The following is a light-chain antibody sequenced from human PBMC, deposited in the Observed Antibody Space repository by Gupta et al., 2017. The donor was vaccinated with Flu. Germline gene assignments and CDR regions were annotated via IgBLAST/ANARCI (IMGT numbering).Light chain of an antibody. CDR1: RLEDKS. Sequence: SSALTQPPSVSLSPGQTASITCSGARLEDKSVSWHQQKPGQTPVLVIYKDTKRPSGIAERFSGSNSGNTATLTIGGTQARDEDDYYCQTWDRTTWVFGGGTKLTGL. CDR3: QTWDRTTWV. CDR2: KDT. J-gene: IGLJ3*02. V-gene: IGLV3-1*01.